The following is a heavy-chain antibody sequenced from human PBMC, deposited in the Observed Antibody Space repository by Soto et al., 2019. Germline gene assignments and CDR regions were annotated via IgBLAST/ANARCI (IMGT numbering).Heavy chain of an antibody. CDR3: ARGSPPSKYGLDV. CDR1: GGSISYYY. D-gene: IGHD6-13*01. CDR2: IFYSGST. Sequence: SETLSLTCTVSGGSISYYYWNWIRQSPGKGLEWIGYIFYSGSTHYNPSLKSRVTISIDTSKNQFSLRLTSVTAADTAVYFCARGSPPSKYGLDVWGQGTTVTVSS. J-gene: IGHJ6*02. V-gene: IGHV4-59*01.